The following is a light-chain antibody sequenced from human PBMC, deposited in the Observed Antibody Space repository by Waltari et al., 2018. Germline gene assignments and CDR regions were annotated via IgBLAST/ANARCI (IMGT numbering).Light chain of an antibody. J-gene: IGLJ3*02. CDR2: STN. CDR3: VLYMGSGISV. V-gene: IGLV8-61*01. Sequence: QTVVTQEPSFSVYPGGTVTLTCGLSSGSCSTISSPSSHQQTPGQAPRTLIYSTNTRSSVVPDRFSGSILGDKAALTITGAQADYESAYYCVLYMGSGISVFGGGTKLTVL. CDR1: SGSCSTISS.